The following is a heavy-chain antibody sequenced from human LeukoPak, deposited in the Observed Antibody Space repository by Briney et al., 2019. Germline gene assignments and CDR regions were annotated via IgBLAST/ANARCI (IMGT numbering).Heavy chain of an antibody. D-gene: IGHD6-6*01. CDR1: GGSFTTHY. V-gene: IGHV4-4*07. Sequence: SETLSLTCTVSGGSFTTHYWNWFRQPAGKGMEWIGRIYSGGSTNYKSSLKSRVIMSIDTSKRQLSLKLSSVTAADTAIYYCARDIGLDYSSSSFASDIWGPGTLVIVSS. J-gene: IGHJ3*02. CDR2: IYSGGST. CDR3: ARDIGLDYSSSSFASDI.